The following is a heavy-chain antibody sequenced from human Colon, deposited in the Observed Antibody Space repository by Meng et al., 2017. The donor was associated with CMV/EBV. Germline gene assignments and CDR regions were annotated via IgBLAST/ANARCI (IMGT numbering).Heavy chain of an antibody. CDR3: TTNRQVGAVDY. V-gene: IGHV3-74*01. Sequence: LSCAASGVTFSSHWINWVRQAPGKGLVWILRINPDGSITNYADSVKGRFTISRDNAKNTVYLQMNSLRADDTAMYYCTTNRQVGAVDYWGQGTLVTVSS. J-gene: IGHJ4*02. CDR2: INPDGSIT. CDR1: GVTFSSHW. D-gene: IGHD1-26*01.